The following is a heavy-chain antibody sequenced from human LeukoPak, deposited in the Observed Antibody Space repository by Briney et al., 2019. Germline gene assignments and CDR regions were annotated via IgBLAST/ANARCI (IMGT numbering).Heavy chain of an antibody. Sequence: GGSLRLSCAASGFTFSSYSMNWVRQAPGKGLEWVSSISSSSSYIYYADSVRGRFTISRGNAKNSLYLQMNSLRAEDTAVYYCARALPAAIFRPERNYGMDVWGQGTTVTVSS. CDR2: ISSSSSYI. CDR3: ARALPAAIFRPERNYGMDV. V-gene: IGHV3-21*01. CDR1: GFTFSSYS. J-gene: IGHJ6*02. D-gene: IGHD2-2*01.